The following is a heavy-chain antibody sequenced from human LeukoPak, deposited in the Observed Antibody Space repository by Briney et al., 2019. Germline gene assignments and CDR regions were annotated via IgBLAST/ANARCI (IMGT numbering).Heavy chain of an antibody. CDR1: GFTFSSYS. CDR3: AKGDIAGYCSSTSCYRSLNSFDY. V-gene: IGHV3-23*01. D-gene: IGHD2-2*01. CDR2: ISGSGGST. J-gene: IGHJ4*02. Sequence: GGSLRLSCAASGFTFSSYSMSWVRQAPGKGLEWVSAISGSGGSTYYADSVKGRFTISRDNSKNTLYLQMNSLRAEDTAVYYCAKGDIAGYCSSTSCYRSLNSFDYWGQGTLVTVSS.